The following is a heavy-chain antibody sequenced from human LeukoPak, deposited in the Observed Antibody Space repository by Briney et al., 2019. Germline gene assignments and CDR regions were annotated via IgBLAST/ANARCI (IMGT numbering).Heavy chain of an antibody. CDR1: GYTFTGYY. J-gene: IGHJ6*02. V-gene: IGHV1-2*02. CDR3: ARQYCSGGSCYKLYYYYGMDV. CDR2: INPNSGGT. Sequence: ASVKVSCKASGYTFTGYYMHWVRQAPGQGLEWMGWINPNSGGTNYAQKFQGRVTMTRDTSISTAYMELSRLRCDDTAVYYCARQYCSGGSCYKLYYYYGMDVWGQGTTVTVSS. D-gene: IGHD2-15*01.